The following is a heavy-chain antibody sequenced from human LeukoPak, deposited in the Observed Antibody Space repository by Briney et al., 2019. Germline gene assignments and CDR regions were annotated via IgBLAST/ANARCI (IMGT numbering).Heavy chain of an antibody. CDR3: ARRESSGYYYFDY. D-gene: IGHD3-22*01. V-gene: IGHV5-51*01. Sequence: GSLKISCKGSGYSFSSYWIGWVRQMPGKGLEWMGIIYPGDSNTRYRPSLQGQVTISADKSISTAYLQWSSLKASDTGMYYCARRESSGYYYFDYWGQGTLVTVSS. CDR2: IYPGDSNT. J-gene: IGHJ4*02. CDR1: GYSFSSYW.